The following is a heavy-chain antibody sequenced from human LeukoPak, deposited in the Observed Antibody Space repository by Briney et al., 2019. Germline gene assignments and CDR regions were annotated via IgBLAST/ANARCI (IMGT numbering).Heavy chain of an antibody. V-gene: IGHV3-7*01. Sequence: HTGGSLRLSCAASGFTFSSYLMTWVRQDPGKGLEWVANIKLDGSEKYYVDSVKGRFTISRDDAKNSLYLQMNSLRPEDTAVYYCARISSSRYYFDYWGQGTLVTVSS. CDR2: IKLDGSEK. CDR1: GFTFSSYL. CDR3: ARISSSRYYFDY. D-gene: IGHD6-13*01. J-gene: IGHJ4*02.